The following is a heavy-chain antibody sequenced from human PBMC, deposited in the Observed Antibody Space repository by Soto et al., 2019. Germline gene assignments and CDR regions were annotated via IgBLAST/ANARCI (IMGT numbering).Heavy chain of an antibody. J-gene: IGHJ6*02. D-gene: IGHD6-6*01. CDR1: GFTFSDYY. CDR2: ISSSSRTT. V-gene: IGHV3-11*06. Sequence: PGGSLRLSCAASGFTFSDYYMSWIRQAPGKGLDWVAYISSSSRTTKYGDSVKGRFTIFRDNAKNSLFLQMNSLRGEDTAVYYCARDVYRYSSSSPEDVWGQGTTVTVSS. CDR3: ARDVYRYSSSSPEDV.